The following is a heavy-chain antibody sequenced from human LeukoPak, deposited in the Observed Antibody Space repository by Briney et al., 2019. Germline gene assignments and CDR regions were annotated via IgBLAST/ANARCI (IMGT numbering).Heavy chain of an antibody. CDR3: ATDHGYYGSRSLGY. CDR1: GYSISSGCY. D-gene: IGHD3-10*01. V-gene: IGHV4-38-2*02. Sequence: PSETLSLTCTVSGYSISSGCYWGWIRQPPGKGREWIGSIYHSGSTYYNPSLKSRVTISVDTSKNQFSLKLSSVTAADTAVYYCATDHGYYGSRSLGYWGQGTLVTVSS. J-gene: IGHJ4*02. CDR2: IYHSGST.